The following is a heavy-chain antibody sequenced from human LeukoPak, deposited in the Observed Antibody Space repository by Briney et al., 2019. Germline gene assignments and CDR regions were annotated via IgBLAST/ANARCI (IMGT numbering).Heavy chain of an antibody. CDR3: ARRGPFDY. D-gene: IGHD1-26*01. CDR1: GYTFTSYG. Sequence: GATVKVSCKASGYTFTSYGISWVRQAPGQGLEWMGIINPSGGSTSYAQEFQGRVTMTRDTSTSTVYMELSSLRSEDTAVYYCARRGPFDYWGQGTLVTVSS. V-gene: IGHV1-46*01. CDR2: INPSGGST. J-gene: IGHJ4*02.